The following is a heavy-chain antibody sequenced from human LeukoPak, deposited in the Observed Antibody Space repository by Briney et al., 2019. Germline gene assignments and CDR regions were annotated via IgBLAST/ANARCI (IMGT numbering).Heavy chain of an antibody. D-gene: IGHD5-18*01. Sequence: VSVKVSCKTSGYNFNRYTITWVRQAPGQGLEWMGWVSTSNGDTSYADKFQGRVTMTTETVTKTAYMELRRLRSGDTAMYFCARVSDTSMVTPGFDSWGQGTLVTVSS. V-gene: IGHV1-18*01. J-gene: IGHJ4*02. CDR1: GYNFNRYT. CDR2: VSTSNGDT. CDR3: ARVSDTSMVTPGFDS.